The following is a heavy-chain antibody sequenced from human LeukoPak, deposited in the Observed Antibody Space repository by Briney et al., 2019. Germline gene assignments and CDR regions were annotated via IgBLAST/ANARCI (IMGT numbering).Heavy chain of an antibody. D-gene: IGHD6-19*01. CDR2: IKQDGSGE. CDR1: GFTFSRYW. V-gene: IGHV3-7*01. Sequence: GGSLRLSCVASGFTFSRYWMSWVRQAPGKGLEWVAKIKQDGSGEYYLDSVKGRFTFSRDNAKNSLYLQMNSLRDDDTAVYFCTTGYSSGWYNEGNYWGQGTLVTVSS. CDR3: TTGYSSGWYNEGNY. J-gene: IGHJ4*02.